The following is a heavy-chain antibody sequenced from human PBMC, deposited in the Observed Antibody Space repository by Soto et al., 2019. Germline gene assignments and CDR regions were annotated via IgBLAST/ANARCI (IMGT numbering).Heavy chain of an antibody. V-gene: IGHV1-69*08. D-gene: IGHD5-18*01. CDR2: IIPILGIA. Sequence: QVQLVQSGAEVKKPGSSVKVSCKASGGTFSSYTISWVRQAPGQGLEWMGRIIPILGIANYAQKFQGRVTITADKSTSTAYMELSSLRSEDTAVYYCARDAGLDTAMVTHYYGMDVWGQGTTVTVSS. J-gene: IGHJ6*02. CDR1: GGTFSSYT. CDR3: ARDAGLDTAMVTHYYGMDV.